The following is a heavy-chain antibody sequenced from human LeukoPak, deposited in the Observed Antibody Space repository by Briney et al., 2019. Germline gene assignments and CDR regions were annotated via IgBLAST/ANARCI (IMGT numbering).Heavy chain of an antibody. J-gene: IGHJ4*02. CDR2: INHSGNT. V-gene: IGHV4-34*01. Sequence: PSETLSLTCAVYGGSFSGYYWSWIRQPPGKGLEWIGEINHSGNTNYNPSLKSRVTISVDTSKNQFSLKLSSVTAADTAVYYCARDLDSSGYYSDYWGQGTLVTVSS. CDR1: GGSFSGYY. D-gene: IGHD3-22*01. CDR3: ARDLDSSGYYSDY.